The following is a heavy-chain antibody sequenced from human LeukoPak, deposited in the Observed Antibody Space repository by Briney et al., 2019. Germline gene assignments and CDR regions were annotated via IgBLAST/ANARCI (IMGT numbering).Heavy chain of an antibody. CDR3: ARGRAGGFDL. CDR2: VNPNSGDT. D-gene: IGHD3-10*01. CDR1: GYSFSDYF. Sequence: ASVKVSCKASGYSFSDYFIHWVRQAPGQGLEWIGRVNPNSGDTNYVQKFQGRVTMTRDTSISTVYMEVTSLRSDDTAMYYCARGRAGGFDLWGQGTLLTVSS. V-gene: IGHV1-2*06. J-gene: IGHJ5*02.